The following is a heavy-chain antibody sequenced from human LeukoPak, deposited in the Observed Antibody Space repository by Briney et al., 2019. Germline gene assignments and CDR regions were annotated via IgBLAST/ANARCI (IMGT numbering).Heavy chain of an antibody. CDR3: ARLSESVVPVPTFDY. V-gene: IGHV3-48*01. D-gene: IGHD2-2*01. J-gene: IGHJ4*02. CDR2: ITSSSRTV. Sequence: PGGSLGLSCAASGFTFSSYSMNWVRQAPGKGLEWVSYITSSSRTVYYADSVKGRFTISRDNAKNSLYLQMNSLRAEDTAVYYCARLSESVVPVPTFDYWGQGTLVTVSS. CDR1: GFTFSSYS.